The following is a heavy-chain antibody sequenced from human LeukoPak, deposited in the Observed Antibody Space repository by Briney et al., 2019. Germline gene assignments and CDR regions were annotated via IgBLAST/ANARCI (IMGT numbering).Heavy chain of an antibody. CDR3: VRHDYDTSWGLDWFFDL. CDR1: GDSIRSYY. CDR2: IYYNGRT. Sequence: PSETPSLTCTVSGDSIRSYYWSWIRQSPGKGLEWIAYIYYNGRTDSNPSLKSRVTISLDMSKNQLSLKLNSVTAADTAVYYCVRHDYDTSWGLDWFFDLWGRGTLVIVSS. J-gene: IGHJ2*01. V-gene: IGHV4-59*08. D-gene: IGHD2-2*01.